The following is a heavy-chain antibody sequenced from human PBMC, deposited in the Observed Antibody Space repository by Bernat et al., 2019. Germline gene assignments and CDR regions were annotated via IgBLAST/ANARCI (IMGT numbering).Heavy chain of an antibody. V-gene: IGHV4-39*01. CDR1: GGSISSSSYY. CDR3: ARPRYSSSFEGDFDI. D-gene: IGHD6-13*01. J-gene: IGHJ3*02. Sequence: QLQLQESGPGLVKPSETLSLTCTVSGGSISSSSYYWGWIRQPPGKGLEWIGSISYSGSTYYNPSLKSRVTISVDTSKNQFSLRLNSVTAADTAVYYCARPRYSSSFEGDFDIWGQGTMVTVSS. CDR2: ISYSGST.